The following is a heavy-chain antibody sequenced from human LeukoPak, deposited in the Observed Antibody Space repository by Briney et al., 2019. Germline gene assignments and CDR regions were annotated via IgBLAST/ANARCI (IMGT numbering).Heavy chain of an antibody. Sequence: ASVKVSCKASGYTFTSYDINWVRQATGQGLEWMGWMNPNSGNTGYAQKFQGRVTMTTNTSISTAYMELSSLRSEDTAVYYCARGLAKQDYYYYMDVWGKGTTVTVSS. CDR1: GYTFTSYD. V-gene: IGHV1-8*01. CDR3: ARGLAKQDYYYYMDV. D-gene: IGHD6-13*01. J-gene: IGHJ6*03. CDR2: MNPNSGNT.